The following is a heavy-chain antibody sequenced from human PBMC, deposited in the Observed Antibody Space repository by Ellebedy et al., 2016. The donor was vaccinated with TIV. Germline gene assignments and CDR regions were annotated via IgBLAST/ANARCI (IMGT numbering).Heavy chain of an antibody. CDR1: GFTVSIYY. CDR2: LYSGGTT. J-gene: IGHJ5*02. CDR3: ARDQGVGWFDP. Sequence: GGSLRLSXAASGFTVSIYYMSWVRQAPGKGLEWVSILYSGGTTDYADSVKGRFTISRDNSKNTLYLQINSLRAEDTAIYYCARDQGVGWFDPWGQGTLVTVSS. V-gene: IGHV3-53*01.